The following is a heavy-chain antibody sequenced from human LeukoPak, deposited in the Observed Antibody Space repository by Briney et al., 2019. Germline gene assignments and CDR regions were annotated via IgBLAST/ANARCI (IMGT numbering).Heavy chain of an antibody. CDR1: GFTFSSYS. D-gene: IGHD5-12*01. CDR2: ISSSSSTI. Sequence: GGSLRLSCAASGFTFSSYSMNWVRQAPGKGLEWVSYISSSSSTIYYADSVKGRFTISRGNAKNSLYLQMNSLRDEDTAVYYCARVGLVATITGEYYFDYWGQGTLVTVSS. CDR3: ARVGLVATITGEYYFDY. J-gene: IGHJ4*02. V-gene: IGHV3-48*02.